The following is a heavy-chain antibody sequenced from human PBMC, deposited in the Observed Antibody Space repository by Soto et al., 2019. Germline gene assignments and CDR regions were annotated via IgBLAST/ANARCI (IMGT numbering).Heavy chain of an antibody. V-gene: IGHV1-69*08. D-gene: IGHD3-10*01. CDR2: IIPFHGVT. Sequence: QVQLGQSGAEVKKPGSSVKVSCKASGGTFSPYTINWVRQAPGQGLEWMGRIIPFHGVTNYAQKFQARVTITADKSTSTAYMELSGLRFEDTAMYYCTRDWEITVSTWSFGGFWGRGTLVTVSS. CDR1: GGTFSPYT. CDR3: TRDWEITVSTWSFGGF. J-gene: IGHJ4*02.